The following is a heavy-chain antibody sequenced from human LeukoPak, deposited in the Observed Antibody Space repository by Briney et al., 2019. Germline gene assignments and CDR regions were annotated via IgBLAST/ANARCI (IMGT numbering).Heavy chain of an antibody. Sequence: SETLSLTCTVSGGSISSYHWSWIRQPPGKGLEWIGYFYYTGTTNYNPSLKSRVTISVDTSKNQFSLKVNSVTAADTGVYYCASKSTDHGELRFDYWGQGTLVTVSS. CDR2: FYYTGTT. D-gene: IGHD4-17*01. CDR1: GGSISSYH. V-gene: IGHV4-59*01. CDR3: ASKSTDHGELRFDY. J-gene: IGHJ4*02.